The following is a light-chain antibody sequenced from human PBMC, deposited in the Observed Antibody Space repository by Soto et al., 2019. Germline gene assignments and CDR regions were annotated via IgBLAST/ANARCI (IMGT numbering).Light chain of an antibody. V-gene: IGKV3-20*01. CDR1: QSVSSSY. Sequence: EIVLTQSPGTLSLSPGEIATLYFSASQSVSSSYLAWYQQKPGQAPRLLFYGASSRATGIPDRFSGSGSGTDFTLTISRLEPEDFAVYYCQQYDSSPWTFGQGTKVDNK. J-gene: IGKJ1*01. CDR3: QQYDSSPWT. CDR2: GAS.